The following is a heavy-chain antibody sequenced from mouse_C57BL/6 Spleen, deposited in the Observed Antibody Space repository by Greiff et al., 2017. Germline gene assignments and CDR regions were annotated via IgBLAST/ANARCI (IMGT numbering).Heavy chain of an antibody. CDR1: GYTFTDYE. CDR2: IDPETGGT. Sequence: QVQLQQSGAELVRPGASVTLSCKASGYTFTDYEMHWVKQTPVHGLEWIGAIDPETGGTAYNQKFKGKAILTADKSSSTAYMELRSLTSEDSAVYYCTRPCGSSRWYFDVWGTGTTVTVSS. CDR3: TRPCGSSRWYFDV. J-gene: IGHJ1*03. D-gene: IGHD1-1*01. V-gene: IGHV1-15*01.